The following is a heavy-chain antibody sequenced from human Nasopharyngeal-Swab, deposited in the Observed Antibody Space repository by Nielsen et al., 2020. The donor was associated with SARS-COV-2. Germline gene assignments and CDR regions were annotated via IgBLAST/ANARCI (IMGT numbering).Heavy chain of an antibody. D-gene: IGHD5-24*01. CDR2: ITSSSSYL. J-gene: IGHJ3*02. Sequence: GESLKISFAASGFTFSSYSMNWVRQAPGKGLEWVSSITSSSSYLYSADSVKGRFTISRDNAKNSLYLQMNSLRAEDTAVYYCARTDGYTLDNAFDIWGQGTMVTVSS. CDR3: ARTDGYTLDNAFDI. V-gene: IGHV3-21*01. CDR1: GFTFSSYS.